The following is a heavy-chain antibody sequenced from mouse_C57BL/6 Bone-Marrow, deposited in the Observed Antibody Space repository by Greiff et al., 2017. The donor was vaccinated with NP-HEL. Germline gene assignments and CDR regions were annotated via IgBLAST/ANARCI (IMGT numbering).Heavy chain of an antibody. CDR3: ARFLYGYAFDY. J-gene: IGHJ2*01. CDR2: IYPGDGDT. V-gene: IGHV1-80*01. Sequence: ESGAELVKPGASVKISCKASGYAFSSYWMNWVKQRPGKGLEWIGQIYPGDGDTNYNGKFKGKATLTADKSSSTAYMQLSSLTSEDSAVYFCARFLYGYAFDYWGQGTTLTVSS. CDR1: GYAFSSYW. D-gene: IGHD2-2*01.